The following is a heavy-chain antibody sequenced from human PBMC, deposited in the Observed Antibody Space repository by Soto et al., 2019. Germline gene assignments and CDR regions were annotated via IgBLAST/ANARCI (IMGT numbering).Heavy chain of an antibody. D-gene: IGHD2-2*01. J-gene: IGHJ6*02. Sequence: QVQLQESGPGLGKPSETLSLTCTVSGGSISSYYWRWIRQPAGKGLEWIGRIYTSGSTNYNPSLKSRVTMSLDTSKNQLSLKLSSVTAADTAVYYCARVPMGYCSSSSCYYYGMDVWGQGTTVTVSS. V-gene: IGHV4-4*07. CDR2: IYTSGST. CDR3: ARVPMGYCSSSSCYYYGMDV. CDR1: GGSISSYY.